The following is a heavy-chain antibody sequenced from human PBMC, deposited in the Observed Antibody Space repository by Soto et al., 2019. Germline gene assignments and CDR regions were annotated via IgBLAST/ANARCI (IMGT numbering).Heavy chain of an antibody. D-gene: IGHD6-19*01. CDR3: ASNQQWGHYYYGMDV. CDR2: IRGSGGTT. V-gene: IGHV3-23*01. Sequence: GGSLRLSCAASRFTFSSFAMSWVRQAPGKGLEWVSGIRGSGGTTYYADSVKGRFTISRDNSKNTLYLQMNSLRAEDTAVYYCASNQQWGHYYYGMDVWGQGTTVTVSS. J-gene: IGHJ6*02. CDR1: RFTFSSFA.